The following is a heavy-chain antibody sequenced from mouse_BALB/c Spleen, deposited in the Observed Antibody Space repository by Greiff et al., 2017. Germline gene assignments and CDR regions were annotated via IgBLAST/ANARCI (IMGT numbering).Heavy chain of an antibody. J-gene: IGHJ4*01. CDR1: GYTFSSYW. D-gene: IGHD1-1*01. CDR3: ARWTVAHYAMDY. CDR2: ILPGSGST. Sequence: VQLQQSGAELMKPGASVKISYKATGYTFSSYWIEWVKQRPGHGLEWIGEILPGSGSTNYNEKFKGKATFTADTSSNTAYMQLSSLTSEDSAVYYCARWTVAHYAMDYWGQGTSVTVSS. V-gene: IGHV1-9*01.